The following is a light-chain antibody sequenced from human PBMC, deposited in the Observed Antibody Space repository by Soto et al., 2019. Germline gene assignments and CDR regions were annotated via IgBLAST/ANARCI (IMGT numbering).Light chain of an antibody. CDR3: QQYNNWLFLYT. V-gene: IGKV3-15*01. J-gene: IGKJ2*01. CDR1: QSVSSN. Sequence: EIVMTQSPATLSVSPGERATLSCRASQSVSSNLAWYQQKPGQAPRLLIYGASTRATGIPARFSGSGSGTEFTLTISILQSEDFAVYYCQQYNNWLFLYTFGQGTKLEIK. CDR2: GAS.